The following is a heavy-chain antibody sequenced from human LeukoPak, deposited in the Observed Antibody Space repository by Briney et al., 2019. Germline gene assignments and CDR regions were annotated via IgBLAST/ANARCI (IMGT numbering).Heavy chain of an antibody. CDR1: GYSISSGYY. Sequence: SETLSLTCAVSGYSISSGYYWGWIRPPPGKGLEWIGSIYHSGSTYYNPSLKSRVAISVDTSKNQFSLKLSSVTAADTAVYYCARDDYDIPIDYWGQGTLVTVSS. CDR3: ARDDYDIPIDY. V-gene: IGHV4-38-2*02. J-gene: IGHJ4*02. D-gene: IGHD3-9*01. CDR2: IYHSGST.